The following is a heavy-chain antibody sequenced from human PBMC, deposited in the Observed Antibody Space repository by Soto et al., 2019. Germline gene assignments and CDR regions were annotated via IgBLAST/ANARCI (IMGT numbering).Heavy chain of an antibody. CDR2: INPSNST. V-gene: IGHV1-46*01. Sequence: QVQLVQSGAAVKKPGASVKVACKASGYTFTSYYMHWVRQAPGQGLAWMVIINPSNSTSYAQKFQGRVTMNRATSTSTVYMELSSLSSEDTAVDYCATVYCSGGSCYSIDYWCQGALVTVSS. J-gene: IGHJ4*02. D-gene: IGHD2-15*01. CDR1: GYTFTSYY. CDR3: ATVYCSGGSCYSIDY.